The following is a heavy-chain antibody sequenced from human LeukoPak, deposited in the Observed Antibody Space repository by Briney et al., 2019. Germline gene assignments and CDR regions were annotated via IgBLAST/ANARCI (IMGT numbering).Heavy chain of an antibody. Sequence: SETLSLTCTVSGGSISSYYWSWIRQPPGKGLGWIGYIYYSGSTNYNPSLKSRVTISVDTSKNQFSLKLSSVTAADTAVYYCARASRGWSLYFDYWGQGTLVTVSS. CDR1: GGSISSYY. V-gene: IGHV4-59*01. CDR2: IYYSGST. D-gene: IGHD2-15*01. CDR3: ARASRGWSLYFDY. J-gene: IGHJ4*02.